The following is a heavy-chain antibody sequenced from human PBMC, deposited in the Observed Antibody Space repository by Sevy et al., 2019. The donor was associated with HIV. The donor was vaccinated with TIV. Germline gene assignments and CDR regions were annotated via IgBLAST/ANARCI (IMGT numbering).Heavy chain of an antibody. CDR3: ATDLFSSSSADVFDI. CDR1: GFTFSTYW. Sequence: GGSLRLSCAASGFTFSTYWMNWVRQAPGKGLEWVANIKQDGSGKNYVDSVKGRFTISRDNARNSLFLELNSLKVEDTGVYYCATDLFSSSSADVFDIWGQGTMVTVS. V-gene: IGHV3-7*01. CDR2: IKQDGSGK. J-gene: IGHJ3*02. D-gene: IGHD6-6*01.